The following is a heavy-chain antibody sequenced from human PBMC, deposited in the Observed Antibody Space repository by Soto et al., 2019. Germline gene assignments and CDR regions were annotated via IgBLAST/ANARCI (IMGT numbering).Heavy chain of an antibody. CDR3: ARMTFRRYCSGGSCYSHYYYGMDV. D-gene: IGHD2-15*01. J-gene: IGHJ6*02. CDR2: IFSNDEK. CDR1: GFSLSNARMG. Sequence: QVTLKESGPVLVKPTETLTLTCTVSGFSLSNARMGVSWIRQPPGKALEWLAHIFSNDEKSYSTSLKSRLTISKDTSKSQVVLTMTNMDPGDTATYYCARMTFRRYCSGGSCYSHYYYGMDVWGQGTTVTVSS. V-gene: IGHV2-26*01.